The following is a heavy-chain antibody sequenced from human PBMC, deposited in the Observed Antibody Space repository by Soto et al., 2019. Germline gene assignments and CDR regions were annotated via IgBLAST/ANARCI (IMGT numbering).Heavy chain of an antibody. CDR2: INQDGGGK. J-gene: IGHJ4*02. D-gene: IGHD6-19*01. CDR3: ARYFRGSGRYFFDY. CDR1: GFTCISSF. V-gene: IGHV3-7*03. Sequence: EVQLVESGGGLVQPGGSLRLSCVASGFTCISSFMGWVRQAPGKGLEWVANINQDGGGKYYVDSVKGRFTISRANAKNSLYLQMNSRRAADTAVYYWARYFRGSGRYFFDYWGQGTLVTVSS.